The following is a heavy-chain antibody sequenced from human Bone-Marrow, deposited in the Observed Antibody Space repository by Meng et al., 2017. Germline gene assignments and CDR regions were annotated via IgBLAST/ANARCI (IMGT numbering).Heavy chain of an antibody. CDR3: AKWGGFGDRRGFDY. Sequence: GESLKISCQGSGYTFASYWIAWVRQMPGKGLEWMGIIYPGDSDTRYSPSFQGQVTISADKSISTAYLQGGSLKASDTAIYYCAKWGGFGDRRGFDYWGRGTLVTVSS. CDR1: GYTFASYW. J-gene: IGHJ4*02. CDR2: IYPGDSDT. D-gene: IGHD3-10*01. V-gene: IGHV5-51*01.